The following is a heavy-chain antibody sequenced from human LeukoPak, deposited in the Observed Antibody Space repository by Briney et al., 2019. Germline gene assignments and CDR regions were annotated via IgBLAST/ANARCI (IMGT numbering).Heavy chain of an antibody. D-gene: IGHD3-22*01. CDR3: ARLSHYSDSSGYYLGSYYFDY. V-gene: IGHV4-59*08. CDR1: GGSISGYY. Sequence: PSETLSLTCTVSGGSISGYYWSWVRQPPGKGLEWIGNINYSGITQYNPSVKSRVTLSVDTSKNQFSLKLSSVTAADTAVYYCARLSHYSDSSGYYLGSYYFDYWGQGTLVTVSS. J-gene: IGHJ4*02. CDR2: INYSGIT.